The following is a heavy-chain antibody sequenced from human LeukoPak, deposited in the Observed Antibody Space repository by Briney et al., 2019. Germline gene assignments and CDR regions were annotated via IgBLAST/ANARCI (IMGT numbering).Heavy chain of an antibody. CDR2: IYSGGYT. CDR1: GFTISSNY. CDR3: ARPTTKDAFDI. J-gene: IGHJ3*02. V-gene: IGHV3-53*01. Sequence: PAGSLRLSCAASGFTISSNYMTWVRQAPGKGLEWVSIIYSGGYTYYAASVKGRFTISRDNSKNTLYLQMNSLRAEDTAVYYCARPTTKDAFDIWGQGTMVTVSS. D-gene: IGHD1/OR15-1a*01.